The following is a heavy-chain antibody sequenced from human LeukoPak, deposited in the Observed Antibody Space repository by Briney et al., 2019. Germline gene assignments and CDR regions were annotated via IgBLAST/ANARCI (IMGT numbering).Heavy chain of an antibody. Sequence: GGSLRLSCAASGFTFSSYGMSWVRQAPGKGLEWVSYISSSGSTIYYADPVKGRFTISRDNAKNSLYLQMNSLRAEDTAVYYCARDKDSSGYYYRSPFENWGQGTLVTVSS. CDR1: GFTFSSYG. D-gene: IGHD3-22*01. J-gene: IGHJ4*02. CDR3: ARDKDSSGYYYRSPFEN. CDR2: ISSSGSTI. V-gene: IGHV3-48*04.